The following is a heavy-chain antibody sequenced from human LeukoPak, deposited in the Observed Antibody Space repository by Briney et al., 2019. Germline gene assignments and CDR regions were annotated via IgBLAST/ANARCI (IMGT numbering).Heavy chain of an antibody. Sequence: PSETLSLTCTVSGGSISSGGYYWSWIRQHPGKGLEWIGYIYYSGSTYYNPSLKSRVTISVDTSKNQFSLKLSSVTAADTAVYYCARDRSAYDYPSHYYYYGMDVWGQGTTVTVSS. CDR3: ARDRSAYDYPSHYYYYGMDV. CDR2: IYYSGST. D-gene: IGHD5-12*01. J-gene: IGHJ6*02. CDR1: GGSISSGGYY. V-gene: IGHV4-30-4*08.